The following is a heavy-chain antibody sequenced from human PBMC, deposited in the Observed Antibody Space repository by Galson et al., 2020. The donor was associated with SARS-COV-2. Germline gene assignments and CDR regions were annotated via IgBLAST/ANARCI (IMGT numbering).Heavy chain of an antibody. J-gene: IGHJ6*02. CDR3: ATEGSCTKGVCTFNGYGGDV. Sequence: GGSLRLSCAASGFTFSPAWLNWVRQAPGKGLEWVGRIKSKTDGGTTDYAAPVKGRFTISRDDSRDTLYLDMNSLTPEDRALYYCATEGSCTKGVCTFNGYGGDVWGQGTTVTVSS. CDR1: GFTFSPAW. D-gene: IGHD2-8*01. V-gene: IGHV3-15*01. CDR2: IKSKTDGGTT.